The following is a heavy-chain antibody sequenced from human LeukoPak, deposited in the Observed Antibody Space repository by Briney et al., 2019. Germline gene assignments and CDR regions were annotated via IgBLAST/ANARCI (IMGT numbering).Heavy chain of an antibody. J-gene: IGHJ4*02. CDR3: AKESTGSSPDY. CDR2: ITGSGDDA. Sequence: QPGGSLRLSCAASGFTFSNYGMSWLRQAPGKGLEWVSAITGSGDDAYYADSVHGRFTMSRDSSKSTLYLQMNSLRVEDTALYYCAKESTGSSPDYWGQGTLVTVSS. CDR1: GFTFSNYG. D-gene: IGHD1-26*01. V-gene: IGHV3-23*01.